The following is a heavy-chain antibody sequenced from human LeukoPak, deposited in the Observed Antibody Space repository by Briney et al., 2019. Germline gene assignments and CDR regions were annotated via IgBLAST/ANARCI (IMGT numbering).Heavy chain of an antibody. CDR2: LSWNSGSI. D-gene: IGHD3-16*01. J-gene: IGHJ4*02. CDR3: AKDKRPLLGAPFDY. V-gene: IGHV3-9*01. CDR1: GFTFDDYA. Sequence: PGGSLRLSCAASGFTFDDYAMHWVRQAPVKGLEWVSGLSWNSGSIDYADSVKGRFTISRDNAKNSLYLQMNSLRAEDTALYYCAKDKRPLLGAPFDYWGQGTLVTVSS.